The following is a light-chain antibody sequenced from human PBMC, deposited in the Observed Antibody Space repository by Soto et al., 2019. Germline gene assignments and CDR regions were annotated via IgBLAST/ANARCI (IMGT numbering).Light chain of an antibody. Sequence: EIVLTQSPGTLSLSPGDRATLYCRASQSVSSSNLAWYQQKPGQAPRLLIYGASTRATGIPPRFSGSVSGTEFTVTISSLQSEDLAIYYGQQYDIWPPYTFGQGTKVEIK. J-gene: IGKJ2*01. CDR1: QSVSSSN. CDR3: QQYDIWPPYT. V-gene: IGKV3-15*01. CDR2: GAS.